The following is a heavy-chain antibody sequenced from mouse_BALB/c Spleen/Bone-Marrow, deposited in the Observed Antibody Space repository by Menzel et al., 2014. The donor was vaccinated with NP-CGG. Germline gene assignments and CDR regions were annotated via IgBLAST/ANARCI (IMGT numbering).Heavy chain of an antibody. CDR2: INPYNGGT. D-gene: IGHD1-1*01. Sequence: EVQLKESGPELVKPGASMKISCKASGYSFTGYTMNWVKQSHGKNLEWIGLINPYNGGTSYNQKFKGKATLTVDKSSSTAYMELLSLTSEDSAVYYCARGPHYYGSRDYAMDYWGQGTSVTVSS. J-gene: IGHJ4*01. V-gene: IGHV1-18*01. CDR1: GYSFTGYT. CDR3: ARGPHYYGSRDYAMDY.